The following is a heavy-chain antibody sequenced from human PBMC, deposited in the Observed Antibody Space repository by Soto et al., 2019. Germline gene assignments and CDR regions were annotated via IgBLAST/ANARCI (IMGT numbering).Heavy chain of an antibody. J-gene: IGHJ4*02. CDR2: MFHRGTT. CDR3: ASAKWWRLND. CDR1: GDSISSDNW. Sequence: QVQLQESGPGLVEPSGTLSLTCAVSGDSISSDNWWTWVRQPPGKGLQWIAEMFHRGTTKYNPSLEGRVTMSVDKSENQFSLKMDSVTAADTAVYYCASAKWWRLNDWGQGVLVTVSS. D-gene: IGHD2-21*02. V-gene: IGHV4-4*02.